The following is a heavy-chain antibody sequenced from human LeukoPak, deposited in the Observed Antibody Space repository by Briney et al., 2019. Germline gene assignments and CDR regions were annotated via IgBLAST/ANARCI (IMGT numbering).Heavy chain of an antibody. CDR3: AREWELQQYFDY. J-gene: IGHJ4*02. CDR2: IWHDGSNR. Sequence: GKSLRLSCAASGFTFSSYGMHWVRQAPGKGLEWVAVIWHDGSNRYYADSVKGRFTISRDNSKNTLYLQMSGLRAEDTAVCYCAREWELQQYFDYWGQGTLVTVSS. CDR1: GFTFSSYG. V-gene: IGHV3-33*01. D-gene: IGHD1-26*01.